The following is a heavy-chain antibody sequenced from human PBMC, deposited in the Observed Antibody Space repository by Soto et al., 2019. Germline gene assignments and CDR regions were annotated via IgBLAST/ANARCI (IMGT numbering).Heavy chain of an antibody. V-gene: IGHV2-5*02. CDR1: GFSLSTSGVN. Sequence: QITLKESGPTLVNPTQTLTLTCTFSGFSLSTSGVNVGWIRQPPGKALEWLALIYWDDDKLYSPSLKSRLTITKDTSKNQVVLSMTNMDPVDTATYYCAHRTGASYSERFDPWGQGTLVTVSS. CDR3: AHRTGASYSERFDP. J-gene: IGHJ5*02. CDR2: IYWDDDK. D-gene: IGHD1-26*01.